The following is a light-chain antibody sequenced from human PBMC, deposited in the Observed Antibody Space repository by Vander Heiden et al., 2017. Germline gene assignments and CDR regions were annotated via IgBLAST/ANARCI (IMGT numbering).Light chain of an antibody. J-gene: IGLJ2*01. CDR1: SSNIGAPYN. CDR2: YNT. V-gene: IGLV1-40*01. Sequence: VLTPPPPVAGVPAQRVTMPCTGTSSNIGAPYNVHWPQHLPATAPKLLIKYNTRRPPGGPPGCSGSKSGTSASLAITGRQDADEADYYCQSHDDSMGGFVVFGGGTKLTVL. CDR3: QSHDDSMGGFVV.